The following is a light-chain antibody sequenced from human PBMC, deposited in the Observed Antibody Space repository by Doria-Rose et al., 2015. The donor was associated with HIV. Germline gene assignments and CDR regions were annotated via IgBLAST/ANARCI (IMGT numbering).Light chain of an antibody. V-gene: IGKV1-39*01. J-gene: IGKJ1*01. Sequence: TQSPSSLSASVGDRVTITCRASQNIHLFLNWYQQRPGRVPKVLIYATSTLQSRVPSRFSGSGSGTDFTLTISSVQPEDFATYYCQQSFSTPRTFGPGTKVEMK. CDR2: ATS. CDR3: QQSFSTPRT. CDR1: QNIHLF.